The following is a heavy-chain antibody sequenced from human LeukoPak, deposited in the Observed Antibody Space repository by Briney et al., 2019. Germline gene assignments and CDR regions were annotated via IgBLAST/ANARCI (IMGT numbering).Heavy chain of an antibody. J-gene: IGHJ6*02. CDR2: VSSGSSYI. D-gene: IGHD1-1*01. CDR1: GFTFSSYS. V-gene: IGHV3-21*01. CDR3: ARDRGAYSYYYYGVDV. Sequence: GGSLRLSCAASGFTFSSYSMNWVRQAPGKGLEWVSSVSSGSSYIYYADSVKGRFTISRDNAKTSLYPQMNSLRAEDTAVYYCARDRGAYSYYYYGVDVWGQGTTVTVSS.